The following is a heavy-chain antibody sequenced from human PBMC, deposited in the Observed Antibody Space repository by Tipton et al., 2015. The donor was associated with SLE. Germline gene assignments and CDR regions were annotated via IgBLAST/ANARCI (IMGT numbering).Heavy chain of an antibody. CDR3: AREAYETAFDI. J-gene: IGHJ3*02. D-gene: IGHD2-21*01. V-gene: IGHV3-21*01. CDR2: ISSSSSYI. CDR1: GFTFSNAW. Sequence: SLRLSCAASGFTFSNAWMSWVRQAPGRGLEWVSSISSSSSYIYYADSVKGRFTISRDDSKNTLYLQMNSLRVEDTALYYCAREAYETAFDIWGQGTMVTVS.